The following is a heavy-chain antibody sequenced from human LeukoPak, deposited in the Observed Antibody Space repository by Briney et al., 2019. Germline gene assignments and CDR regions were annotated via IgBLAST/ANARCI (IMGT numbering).Heavy chain of an antibody. CDR2: ISYDGSNK. D-gene: IGHD2-2*01. CDR3: ARNAGPFIVVVPAALDC. V-gene: IGHV3-30*04. J-gene: IGHJ4*02. Sequence: GGSLRLSCAASGFTFSSYAMHWVRQAPGKGLEWVAGISYDGSNKYYADSVKGRFTISRDNSKNTLYLQMNSLRAEDTAVYYCARNAGPFIVVVPAALDCWGQGTLVTVSS. CDR1: GFTFSSYA.